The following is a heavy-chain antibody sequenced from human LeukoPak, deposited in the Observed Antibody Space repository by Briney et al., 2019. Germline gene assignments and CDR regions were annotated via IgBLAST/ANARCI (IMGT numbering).Heavy chain of an antibody. CDR3: ARADGYYKNRFDP. Sequence: SQTLSLTCTVSGGSISSGSYYWSWIRQPAGKGLEWIGRIYTSGSTNHNPSLKSRVTISVDTSKNQFSLKLSSVTAADTAVYYCARADGYYKNRFDPWGQGTLVTVSS. CDR2: IYTSGST. J-gene: IGHJ5*02. D-gene: IGHD5-24*01. V-gene: IGHV4-61*02. CDR1: GGSISSGSYY.